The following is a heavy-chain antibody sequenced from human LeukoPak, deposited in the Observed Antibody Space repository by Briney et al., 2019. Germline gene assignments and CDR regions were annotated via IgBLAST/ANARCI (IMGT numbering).Heavy chain of an antibody. J-gene: IGHJ6*02. CDR3: ARLAAAGLYYYYGMDV. CDR2: ISSNGGST. Sequence: PGGSLRLSCSASGFTFSSYAMHWVRQAPGKGLEYVSAISSNGGSTYYADSVKGRFTISRDNSRNTLHLQMSSLRVEDTAVYYCARLAAAGLYYYYGMDVWGQGTTVTVSS. CDR1: GFTFSSYA. V-gene: IGHV3-64D*06. D-gene: IGHD6-13*01.